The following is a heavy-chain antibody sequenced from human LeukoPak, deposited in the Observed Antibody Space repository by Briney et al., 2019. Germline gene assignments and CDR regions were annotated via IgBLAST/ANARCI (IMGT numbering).Heavy chain of an antibody. CDR2: ISGSGGST. V-gene: IGHV3-23*01. J-gene: IGHJ3*02. Sequence: PGGSLRLSCAASGFTFSSYSMNWVRQAPGKGLEWVSAISGSGGSTYYVDSVKGRFTISRDNSKNTLYLQMNSLRAEDTAVYYCASQTSPLDSAAFDIWGQGTMVTVSS. D-gene: IGHD3-10*01. CDR3: ASQTSPLDSAAFDI. CDR1: GFTFSSYS.